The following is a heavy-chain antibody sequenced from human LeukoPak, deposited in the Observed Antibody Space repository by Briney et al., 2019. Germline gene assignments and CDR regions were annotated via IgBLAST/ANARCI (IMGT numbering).Heavy chain of an antibody. V-gene: IGHV3-66*01. Sequence: GGSLRLSCAASGFTFSSYWMSWVRQAPGKGLEWVSVIYSGGSTYYADSVKGRFTISRDNSKNTLYLQMNSLRAEDTAVYYCARDRDYAYAFDIWGQGTMVTVSS. CDR1: GFTFSSYW. J-gene: IGHJ3*02. D-gene: IGHD4-17*01. CDR3: ARDRDYAYAFDI. CDR2: IYSGGST.